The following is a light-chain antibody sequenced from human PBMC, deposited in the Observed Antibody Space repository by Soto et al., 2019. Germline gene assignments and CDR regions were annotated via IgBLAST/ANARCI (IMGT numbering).Light chain of an antibody. J-gene: IGKJ4*01. CDR3: QESYRTPLT. V-gene: IGKV1-39*01. CDR2: EAS. CDR1: QSVSKY. Sequence: DIQMTQSPSSLSASVGDRVTITCRASQSVSKYVNWFQQKAGKVPKLLIYEASTLQSGVPSRFSGSGSGTDFSLTISSLQPEDFATYCCQESYRTPLTFGGGTKVEIK.